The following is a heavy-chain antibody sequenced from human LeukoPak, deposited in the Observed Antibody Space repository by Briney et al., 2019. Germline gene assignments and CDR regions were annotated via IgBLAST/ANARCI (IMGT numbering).Heavy chain of an antibody. CDR1: GGSIRSYY. Sequence: KTSETLSLTCTVSGGSIRSYYWSWIRQPPGKGLEWIGYIYYSGSTNYNPSLKSRVTISVDTSKNQFSLKLSSVTAADTAVYYCARHVSSGWSFYWFDPWGQGTLVTVSS. CDR3: ARHVSSGWSFYWFDP. CDR2: IYYSGST. V-gene: IGHV4-59*08. J-gene: IGHJ5*02. D-gene: IGHD6-19*01.